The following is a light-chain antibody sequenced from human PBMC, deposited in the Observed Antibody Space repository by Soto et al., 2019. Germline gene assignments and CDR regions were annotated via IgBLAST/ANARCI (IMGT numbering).Light chain of an antibody. J-gene: IGKJ5*01. CDR1: QSVSSN. Sequence: EILMTQSPATLSVSPGDRATLSCRASQSVSSNLAWYQQKPGQAPRLLIYGASTRATGIPARFSGSRSGTEFTLPLSSLQSEDFAVYYCQQYNTWPPTFGQGTRLEIK. V-gene: IGKV3-15*01. CDR2: GAS. CDR3: QQYNTWPPT.